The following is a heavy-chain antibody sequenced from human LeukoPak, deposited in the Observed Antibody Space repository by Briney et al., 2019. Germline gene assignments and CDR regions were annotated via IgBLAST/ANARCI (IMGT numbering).Heavy chain of an antibody. Sequence: ASVKVSCKASGYTFTGYYMHWVRQAPGQGLEWMGWISAYNGNTNYAQKLQGRVTMTTDTSTSTAYMELRSLRSDDTAVYYCARDLGQSLVWGSYRYSSFDYWGQGTLVTVSS. CDR1: GYTFTGYY. V-gene: IGHV1-18*04. CDR2: ISAYNGNT. D-gene: IGHD3-16*02. J-gene: IGHJ4*02. CDR3: ARDLGQSLVWGSYRYSSFDY.